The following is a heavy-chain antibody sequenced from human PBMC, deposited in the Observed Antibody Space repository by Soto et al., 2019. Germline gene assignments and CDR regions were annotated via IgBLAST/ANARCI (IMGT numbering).Heavy chain of an antibody. J-gene: IGHJ5*02. CDR3: ARDSYYDILTGYGWFDP. CDR1: GYTFTSYG. D-gene: IGHD3-9*01. CDR2: ISAYNGNT. Sequence: ASVKVSCKASGYTFTSYGISWVRQAPGQGLEWMGWISAYNGNTNYAQKLQGRVTMTTDTSTSTAYMELRSLRSDDTAVYYCARDSYYDILTGYGWFDPWGQRTLVTVSS. V-gene: IGHV1-18*01.